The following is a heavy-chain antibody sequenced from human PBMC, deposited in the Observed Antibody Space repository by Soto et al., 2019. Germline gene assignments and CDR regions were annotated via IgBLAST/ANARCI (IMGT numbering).Heavy chain of an antibody. V-gene: IGHV1-2*02. CDR3: ARGGGVGVAGSAAFDM. Sequence: QLHLVQSGAVVKKPGASVTVSCSASGYPVTAYYMHWVRQAPGRGLEWMGGINPATGAAKYTQTLPGRVTLARDTSTSTVFMELSRPTSEDPGVFYWARGGGVGVAGSAAFDMWGQGTLVTVSS. D-gene: IGHD3-3*01. CDR2: INPATGAA. CDR1: GYPVTAYY. J-gene: IGHJ3*02.